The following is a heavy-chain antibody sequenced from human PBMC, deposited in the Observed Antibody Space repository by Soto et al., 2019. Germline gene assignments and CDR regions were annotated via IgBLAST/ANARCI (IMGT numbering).Heavy chain of an antibody. D-gene: IGHD6-13*01. V-gene: IGHV4-34*01. Sequence: ASETLSLTCAVYGGSFSGYYWSWIRQPPGKGLEWIGEINHSGSTNYNPSLKSRVTISVDTSKDQFSLKLSSVTAADTAVYYCAREGIAAPNFDYWGQGTLVTVSS. CDR2: INHSGST. J-gene: IGHJ4*02. CDR1: GGSFSGYY. CDR3: AREGIAAPNFDY.